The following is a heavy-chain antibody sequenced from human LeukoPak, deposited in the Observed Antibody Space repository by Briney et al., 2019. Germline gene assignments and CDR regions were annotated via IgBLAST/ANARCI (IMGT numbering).Heavy chain of an antibody. J-gene: IGHJ4*02. Sequence: GGSLRLSCAASGFTFSSYGMHWVRQAPGKGLEWVSAISGSGGSTYYADSVKGRFTISRDNSKNTLYLQMNSLSAEDTAVYYCAKHSGSYLEALVYWGQGTLVTVSS. CDR3: AKHSGSYLEALVY. CDR2: ISGSGGST. CDR1: GFTFSSYG. V-gene: IGHV3-23*01. D-gene: IGHD1-26*01.